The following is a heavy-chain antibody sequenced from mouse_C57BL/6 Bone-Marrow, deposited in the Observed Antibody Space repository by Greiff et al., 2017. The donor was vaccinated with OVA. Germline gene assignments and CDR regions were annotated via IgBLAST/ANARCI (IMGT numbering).Heavy chain of an antibody. Sequence: VQLQQSGAELVKPGASVKISCKASGYAFSSYGMNWVKQRPGKGLEWIGQIYPGDGDTNYNGKFKGKATLTADKSSSTAYMQLSSLTSEDSAVYFCARRLLSWYFDVWGTGTTVTVSS. V-gene: IGHV1-80*01. CDR3: ARRLLSWYFDV. D-gene: IGHD2-3*01. CDR1: GYAFSSYG. J-gene: IGHJ1*03. CDR2: IYPGDGDT.